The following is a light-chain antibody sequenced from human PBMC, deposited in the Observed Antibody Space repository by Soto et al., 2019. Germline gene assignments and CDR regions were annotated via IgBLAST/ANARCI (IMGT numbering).Light chain of an antibody. J-gene: IGKJ1*01. V-gene: IGKV1D-12*01. CDR2: ATS. Sequence: DIQMTQSPSSVSASVGARVTITCRASQGISTWLAWYQQKPGRAPKLLIFATSSLQSGVPSRFRGSGSGTAFTLTISSLQPEDSATYYCQQANSFPRTFGQGTKVDIK. CDR1: QGISTW. CDR3: QQANSFPRT.